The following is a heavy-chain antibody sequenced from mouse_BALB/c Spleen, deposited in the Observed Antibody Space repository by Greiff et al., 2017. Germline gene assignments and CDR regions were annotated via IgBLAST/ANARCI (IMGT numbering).Heavy chain of an antibody. CDR3: TRTDYYGSSFPYWYFDV. J-gene: IGHJ1*01. D-gene: IGHD1-1*01. V-gene: IGHV1S81*02. Sequence: VQLQQSGAELVKPGASVKLSCKASGYTFTSYYMYWVKQRPGQGLEWIGEINPSNGGTNFNEKFKSKATLTVDKSSSTAYMQLSSLTSEDSAVNYCTRTDYYGSSFPYWYFDVWGAGTTVTVSS. CDR1: GYTFTSYY. CDR2: INPSNGGT.